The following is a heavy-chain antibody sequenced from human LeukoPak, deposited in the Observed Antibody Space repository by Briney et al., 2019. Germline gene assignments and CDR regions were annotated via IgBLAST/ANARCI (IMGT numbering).Heavy chain of an antibody. Sequence: SPTLSPTGTVSGHSFSNRNYYSGWIRQPPRKGLEWIGSLYYSGRTYYTPSLKSRVSISADTSNNQLSLQLTSVTAADTAVYFCARLGRLSASSGFFDYSGQGTPVTVPS. J-gene: IGHJ4*02. CDR1: GHSFSNRNYY. CDR3: ARLGRLSASSGFFDY. V-gene: IGHV4-39*01. D-gene: IGHD2-2*01. CDR2: LYYSGRT.